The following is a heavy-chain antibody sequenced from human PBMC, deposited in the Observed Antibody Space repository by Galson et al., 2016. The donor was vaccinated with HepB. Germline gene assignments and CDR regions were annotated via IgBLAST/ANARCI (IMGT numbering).Heavy chain of an antibody. CDR1: GFTFSSYA. D-gene: IGHD7-27*01. Sequence: SLRLSCAASGFTFSSYAMHWVRQAPGKGLEWVTLISYDGIIKYYADSVKGRFTISRDNSKNILYLQMNSLRAEDTAVFYCAEGNNWGPSGDFDYWGQGTLVTVSS. J-gene: IGHJ4*02. CDR2: ISYDGIIK. V-gene: IGHV3-30*03. CDR3: AEGNNWGPSGDFDY.